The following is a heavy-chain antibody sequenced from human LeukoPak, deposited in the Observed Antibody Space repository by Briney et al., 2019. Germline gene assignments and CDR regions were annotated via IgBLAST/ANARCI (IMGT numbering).Heavy chain of an antibody. CDR3: VRDRGGSGWYYFDL. Sequence: GGSLRLSCAASGFTFSIYTMSWVSQAPGKGLEYVATISSNGGSTYYANSVKGRFTISRDDYKNTLYLQMASRRAEDIAVYYCVRDRGGSGWYYFDLWGQGTLVTVSS. CDR1: GFTFSIYT. CDR2: ISSNGGST. D-gene: IGHD6-19*01. V-gene: IGHV3-64*01. J-gene: IGHJ4*02.